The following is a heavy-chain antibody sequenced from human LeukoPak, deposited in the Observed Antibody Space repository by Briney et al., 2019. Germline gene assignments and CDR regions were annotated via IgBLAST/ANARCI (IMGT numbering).Heavy chain of an antibody. Sequence: VGSLRLSCAACGFTFSSYAMSWVPQAPGKGRECVSAIGGSGGSTHYAESAKGRFTVSRHNSKNTLYLQMNSLRAEDRAVYYCAKDARYYYDSSGYYYGYWGQGTLVTVSA. CDR3: AKDARYYYDSSGYYYGY. D-gene: IGHD3-22*01. CDR2: IGGSGGST. CDR1: GFTFSSYA. V-gene: IGHV3-23*01. J-gene: IGHJ4*02.